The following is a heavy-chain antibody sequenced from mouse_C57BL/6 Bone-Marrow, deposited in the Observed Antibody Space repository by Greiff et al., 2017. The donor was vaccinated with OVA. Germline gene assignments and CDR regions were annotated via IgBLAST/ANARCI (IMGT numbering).Heavy chain of an antibody. V-gene: IGHV14-4*01. D-gene: IGHD1-1*01. CDR3: TTSGYYGSSYGYVDV. CDR1: GFNINDYY. J-gene: IGHJ1*03. CDR2: IDPENGDT. Sequence: EVQLQQSGAELVRPGASVKLSCPASGFNINDYYMHWVKQRPEQGLEWIGRIDPENGDTEYATKFQGKATITADTSSNTAYLQRSSLTSEDTAVYYGTTSGYYGSSYGYVDVGGTGTTVTVSS.